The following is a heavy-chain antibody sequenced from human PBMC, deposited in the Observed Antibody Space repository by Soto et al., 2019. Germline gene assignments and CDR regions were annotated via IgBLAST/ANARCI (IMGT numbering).Heavy chain of an antibody. J-gene: IGHJ6*02. CDR3: ARSDGMDV. Sequence: EVQVVESGGDWAQPGGSLRLTCAASGFFFSPYHMNWVRQAPGKGLEWISYISSGSGNIYYADSVKGRFTISRDNAKDSLYLQMKSLRVEDTAVYYCARSDGMDVWGQGTTVTVSS. V-gene: IGHV3-48*01. CDR2: ISSGSGNI. CDR1: GFFFSPYH.